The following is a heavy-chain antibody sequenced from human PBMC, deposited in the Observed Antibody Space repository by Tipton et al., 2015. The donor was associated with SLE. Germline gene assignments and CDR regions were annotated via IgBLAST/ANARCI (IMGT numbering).Heavy chain of an antibody. CDR1: GDSIRIYY. CDR3: ATGGYPDAFDM. V-gene: IGHV4-4*07. J-gene: IGHJ3*02. CDR2: LFPGGNT. Sequence: TLSLTCTVSGDSIRIYYWSWIRQPAGKGLEWIGRLFPGGNTNYNPSLQSRVTMSEDTSKNQFSLKLSSVTAADTAVYYCATGGYPDAFDMWGQGTMVTVSS. D-gene: IGHD2-15*01.